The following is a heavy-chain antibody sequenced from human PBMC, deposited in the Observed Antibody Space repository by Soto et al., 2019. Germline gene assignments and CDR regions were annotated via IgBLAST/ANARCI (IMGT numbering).Heavy chain of an antibody. V-gene: IGHV4-31*03. J-gene: IGHJ4*02. CDR3: ARERVRGGVLDY. CDR2: IYYSGST. D-gene: IGHD1-26*01. Sequence: QVQLQESGPGLVKPSQTLSLTCTVSGGSISSGGYYWSWIRQHQGKGLEWIGYIYYSGSTYYNPSLKSRVTISVDTSKNQSSLKLSSVTAADTAVYYCARERVRGGVLDYWGQGTLVTVSS. CDR1: GGSISSGGYY.